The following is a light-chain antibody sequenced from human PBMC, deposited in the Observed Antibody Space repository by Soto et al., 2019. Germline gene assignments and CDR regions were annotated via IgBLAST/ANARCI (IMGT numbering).Light chain of an antibody. CDR1: SSDVCGYNY. V-gene: IGLV2-14*01. Sequence: QSSLTQPASVSGSPVQSITISCTGSSSDVCGYNYFSWYQHHPGKSPKLMIYEVRHRPSGLSNRFSGSKSGSTASLTISGLQAEDEADYYCTAYTNIAXLDVVGSGTKVXV. J-gene: IGLJ1*01. CDR3: TAYTNIAXLDV. CDR2: EVR.